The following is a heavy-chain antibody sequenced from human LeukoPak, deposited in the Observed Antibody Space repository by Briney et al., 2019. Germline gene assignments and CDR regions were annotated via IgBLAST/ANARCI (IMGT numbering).Heavy chain of an antibody. J-gene: IGHJ3*02. D-gene: IGHD3-22*01. CDR2: IFFRGTT. Sequence: PSETLSLTCTVSGDSIISSSFLWGWVRQPPGKGLEWLGSIFFRGTTYYNPSLKSRVTISVDAAKSQLFLSLRSVTAADTAVYYCARVEYYYDSSGYQDAFDIWGQGTMVTVSS. CDR1: GDSIISSSFL. V-gene: IGHV4-39*01. CDR3: ARVEYYYDSSGYQDAFDI.